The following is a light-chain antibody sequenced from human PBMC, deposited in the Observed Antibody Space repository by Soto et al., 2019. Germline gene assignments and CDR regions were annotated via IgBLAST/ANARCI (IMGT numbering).Light chain of an antibody. CDR1: SSNIGNTF. Sequence: QSVLRQPPSVSAAPGQKVTISCSGSSSNIGNTFVIWYQQLPGAAPQVLIYDSNKRPSGIPDRFSGSKSGTSGSLGITELQTGDEADYFSATWHNSLSVVVFGGATSLTV. CDR2: DSN. J-gene: IGLJ2*01. CDR3: ATWHNSLSVVV. V-gene: IGLV1-51*01.